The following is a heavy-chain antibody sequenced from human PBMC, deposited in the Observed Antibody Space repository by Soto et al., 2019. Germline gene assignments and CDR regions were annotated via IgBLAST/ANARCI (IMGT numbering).Heavy chain of an antibody. Sequence: GGSLRLSCAVSGFTVSNNYMNWVRQAPGKGLEWVSVIYSDDTTFYADSVKGRSTISRHNSKNTLYLQMNSLRAEDTAVYYCAREGGYYHYFDYWGQGALVTVSS. V-gene: IGHV3-53*04. D-gene: IGHD1-26*01. CDR1: GFTVSNNY. CDR2: IYSDDTT. J-gene: IGHJ4*02. CDR3: AREGGYYHYFDY.